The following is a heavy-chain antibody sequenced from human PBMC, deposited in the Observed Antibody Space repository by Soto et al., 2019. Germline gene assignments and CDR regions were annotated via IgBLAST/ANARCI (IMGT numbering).Heavy chain of an antibody. CDR1: GGSISSYY. Sequence: ETLSLTCTVSGGSISSYYWSWIRQPPGKGLEWIGYIYYGGSTNYNPSLKSRVTISVDTSKNQFSLKLSSVTAADTAVYYCARDGEFMGYNWFDPWGQGTLVTVSS. D-gene: IGHD2-21*01. V-gene: IGHV4-59*01. CDR2: IYYGGST. CDR3: ARDGEFMGYNWFDP. J-gene: IGHJ5*02.